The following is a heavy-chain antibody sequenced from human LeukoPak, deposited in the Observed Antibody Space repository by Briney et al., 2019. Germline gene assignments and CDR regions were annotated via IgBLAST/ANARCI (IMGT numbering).Heavy chain of an antibody. CDR1: GFTFSSYA. D-gene: IGHD3/OR15-3a*01. CDR2: ISGSGGST. CDR3: AKDWTGTKPFDL. V-gene: IGHV3-23*01. J-gene: IGHJ2*01. Sequence: PGGSLRLSCAASGFTFSSYAMSWVRQAPGKGLDWVPGISGSGGSTYYADSVKGRFTISRDNSKNTLYLQMNSLRAEDTAVYYCAKDWTGTKPFDLWGRGTLVTVSS.